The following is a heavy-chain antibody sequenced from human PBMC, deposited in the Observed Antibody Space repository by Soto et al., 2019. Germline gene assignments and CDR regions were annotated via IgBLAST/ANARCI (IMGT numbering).Heavy chain of an antibody. Sequence: GESLKISCAASGFTFSSYGMHWVRQAPGKGLEWVAVIWYDGSNKYYADSVKGRFTISRDNSKNTLYLQMNSLRAEDTAVYYRASLRHDSPSDAFDIWGQGTMVTVSS. CDR1: GFTFSSYG. CDR3: ASLRHDSPSDAFDI. CDR2: IWYDGSNK. D-gene: IGHD2-15*01. J-gene: IGHJ3*02. V-gene: IGHV3-33*01.